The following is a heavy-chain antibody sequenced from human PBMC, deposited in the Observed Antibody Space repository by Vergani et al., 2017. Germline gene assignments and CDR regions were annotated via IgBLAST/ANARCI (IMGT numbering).Heavy chain of an antibody. J-gene: IGHJ4*02. CDR3: ASITMVRGVIPDY. V-gene: IGHV4-34*01. CDR1: GGSFSGYY. D-gene: IGHD3-10*01. CDR2: INHSGST. Sequence: QVQLQQWGAGLLKPSETLSLTCAVYGGSFSGYYRSWILQPPGKGLEWIGEINHSGSTNYNPSLNSRVTISVDTSKNQFSLKLSSVTAADTAVYYCASITMVRGVIPDYWGQGTLVTVSS.